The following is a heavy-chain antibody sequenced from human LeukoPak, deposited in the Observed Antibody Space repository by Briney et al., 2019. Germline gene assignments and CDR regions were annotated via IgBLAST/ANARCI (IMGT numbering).Heavy chain of an antibody. CDR1: GGSISSGAYY. J-gene: IGHJ4*02. Sequence: SQTLSLTCTVSGGSISSGAYYWSWIPQHPGKGLEWIGYIYYSGSTYYNPSLKSRVTISVDTSKNQFSLRLSSVTAADTAVYYCVSGNGYDFRYFDYWGQGTLVTVS. D-gene: IGHD5-12*01. CDR3: VSGNGYDFRYFDY. V-gene: IGHV4-31*03. CDR2: IYYSGST.